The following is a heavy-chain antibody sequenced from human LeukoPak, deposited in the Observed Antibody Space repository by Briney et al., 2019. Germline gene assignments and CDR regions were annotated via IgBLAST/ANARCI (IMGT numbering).Heavy chain of an antibody. Sequence: GASVKVSFKASGYTFTGYYMHWVRQAPGQGLERMGWINPNSGGTNYAQKFQGRVTMTRDTSISTAYMELSRLRSDDTAVYYCARRRVAGSWFDPWGQGTLVTASS. CDR2: INPNSGGT. V-gene: IGHV1-2*02. CDR3: ARRRVAGSWFDP. J-gene: IGHJ5*02. CDR1: GYTFTGYY.